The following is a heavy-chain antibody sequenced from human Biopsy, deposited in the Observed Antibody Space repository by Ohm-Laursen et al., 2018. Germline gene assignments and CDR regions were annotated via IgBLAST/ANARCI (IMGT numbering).Heavy chain of an antibody. Sequence: ALSLTCTVSGDSISSYYWSWIRQPPGKGLEWIGYVYYTGSTDYNPSLQSRVTISVDTSKNHFSLRLRSVTPADTAIYYCARDRGYYSDRTVPGYFDLWGRGTLVTVSS. CDR2: VYYTGST. J-gene: IGHJ2*01. CDR1: GDSISSYY. CDR3: ARDRGYYSDRTVPGYFDL. D-gene: IGHD3-22*01. V-gene: IGHV4-59*01.